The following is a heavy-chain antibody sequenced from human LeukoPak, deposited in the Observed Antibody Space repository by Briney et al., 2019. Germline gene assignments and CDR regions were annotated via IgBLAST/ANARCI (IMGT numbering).Heavy chain of an antibody. V-gene: IGHV4-30-4*01. D-gene: IGHD2-2*01. CDR2: IYYSGST. CDR1: GGSISSGDYY. CDR3: ARYLREIVVGLDY. J-gene: IGHJ4*02. Sequence: SETLSLTRTVSGGSISSGDYYWSWVRQPPGKGLEWIGYIYYSGSTYCNPSLKSRVTISVDTSKNQFSLKLSSVTAADTAVYYCARYLREIVVGLDYWGQGTLVTVSS.